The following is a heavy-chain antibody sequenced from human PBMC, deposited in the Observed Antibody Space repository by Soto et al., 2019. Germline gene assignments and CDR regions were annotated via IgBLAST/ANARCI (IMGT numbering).Heavy chain of an antibody. D-gene: IGHD6-13*01. V-gene: IGHV3-23*01. J-gene: IGHJ1*01. CDR2: ISGSGANT. CDR3: AKGGQPPIHH. Sequence: EVQLLESGGGLVQPGGSLTLSCAASGFAFSSSAMSWVRQAPGKGLEWVSAISGSGANTHYADSVKGRFTISRDNFKNTVYLQMNSLRVEDTAVYYCAKGGQPPIHHWGQGTLVTVSS. CDR1: GFAFSSSA.